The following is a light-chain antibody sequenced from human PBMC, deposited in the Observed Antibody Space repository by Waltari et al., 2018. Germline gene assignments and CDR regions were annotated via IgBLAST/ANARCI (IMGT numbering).Light chain of an antibody. CDR2: KDT. CDR3: LSSDISGTYWV. Sequence: SYEVKQPPSVSVSLGQMARITCSGEALPNKYPFWYQQKPGQFPVLLIHKDTERPSGVPGRFSGSTSGTTVTLTITGVQAEDEADYYCLSSDISGTYWVFGGGTKLTVL. J-gene: IGLJ3*02. V-gene: IGLV3-16*01. CDR1: ALPNKY.